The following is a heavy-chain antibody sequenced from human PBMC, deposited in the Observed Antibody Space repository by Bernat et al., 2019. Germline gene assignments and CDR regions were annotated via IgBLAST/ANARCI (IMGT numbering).Heavy chain of an antibody. CDR3: AKDYSSAWIYYFDY. J-gene: IGHJ4*02. CDR1: GFTFSFYG. CDR2: ISYDGSNT. D-gene: IGHD6-19*01. Sequence: QVQLVESGGVVVQPGRSLRFSCAASGFTFSFYGMHWVRQAPGKGLEWVAVISYDGSNTYYADSVKGRFTISRDTSKNTVYLQMSSLRAEDTAVYYCAKDYSSAWIYYFDYWGQGTLVTVSS. V-gene: IGHV3-30*18.